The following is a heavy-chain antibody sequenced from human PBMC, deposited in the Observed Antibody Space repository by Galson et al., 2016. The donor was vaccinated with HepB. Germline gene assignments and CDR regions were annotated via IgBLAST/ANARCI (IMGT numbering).Heavy chain of an antibody. V-gene: IGHV4-59*01. Sequence: LSLTCTVSGGSISSYYWSWIRQPPGKGLEWIGYIYYSGSTNYNPSLKSRLTISVDTSKNQFSLKLSSVTAADTAVYYCARLASYGMDVWGQGTTVTIS. J-gene: IGHJ6*02. CDR1: GGSISSYY. CDR2: IYYSGST. CDR3: ARLASYGMDV.